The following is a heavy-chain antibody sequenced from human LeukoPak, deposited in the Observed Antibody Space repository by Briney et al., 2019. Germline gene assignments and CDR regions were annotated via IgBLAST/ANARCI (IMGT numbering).Heavy chain of an antibody. Sequence: GASVKVSCKASGYTFTNYHIAWVRQAPGRGLEWMGGIIPIFGTANYAQKFQGRVTITADESTSTAYMELSSLRSEDTAVYYCARDQVVVPYYYGMDVWGQGTTVTVSS. D-gene: IGHD2-15*01. CDR3: ARDQVVVPYYYGMDV. J-gene: IGHJ6*02. CDR1: GYTFTNYH. V-gene: IGHV1-69*13. CDR2: IIPIFGTA.